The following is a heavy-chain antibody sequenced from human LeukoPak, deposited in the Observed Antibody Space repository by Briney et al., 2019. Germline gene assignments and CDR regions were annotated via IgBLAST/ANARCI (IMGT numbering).Heavy chain of an antibody. CDR3: ARDLEFPDGY. V-gene: IGHV1-69*13. D-gene: IGHD2-21*01. Sequence: ASVKVSCKASGGTFSSYAISWVRQAPGQGLEWMGGIIPIFGTANYAQKFQGRVTITADESTSTAYMELRSLRSDDTAVYYCARDLEFPDGYWGQGTLVTVSS. CDR1: GGTFSSYA. CDR2: IIPIFGTA. J-gene: IGHJ4*02.